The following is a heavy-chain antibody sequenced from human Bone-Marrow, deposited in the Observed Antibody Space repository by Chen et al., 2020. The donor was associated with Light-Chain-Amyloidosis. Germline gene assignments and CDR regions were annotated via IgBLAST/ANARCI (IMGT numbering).Heavy chain of an antibody. D-gene: IGHD2-8*02. J-gene: IGHJ4*02. CDR2: IYSSGSV. CDR1: GGSINSGDYY. V-gene: IGHV4-30-4*01. Sequence: VQLMESRSGLGRPSQTLSLTCSVSGGSINSGDYYWTWIRKPTGKGLEWIGYIYSSGSVYYNPSLKSRVSLSLDTSNNLFSLRLTSVTAADTAVYYCARGTGPANEYFDYWGQGTLVTVSS. CDR3: ARGTGPANEYFDY.